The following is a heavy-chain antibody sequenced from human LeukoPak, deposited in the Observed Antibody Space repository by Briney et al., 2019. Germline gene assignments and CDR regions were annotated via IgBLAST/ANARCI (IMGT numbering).Heavy chain of an antibody. D-gene: IGHD6-19*01. Sequence: ASVKVSCKASGYTFTGYYMHWVRQAPGQGLEWMGWINPNSGGTNYAQKFQGRVTMTRDTSISTAYMELSRLRSDDTAVYYCARDVRDLSSYFDYWGQGTLVTVSS. CDR1: GYTFTGYY. CDR2: INPNSGGT. V-gene: IGHV1-2*02. CDR3: ARDVRDLSSYFDY. J-gene: IGHJ4*02.